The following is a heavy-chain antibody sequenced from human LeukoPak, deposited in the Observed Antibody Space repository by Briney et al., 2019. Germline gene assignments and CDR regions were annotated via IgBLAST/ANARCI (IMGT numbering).Heavy chain of an antibody. Sequence: GGSLRLSCAASGFTVSSNYMSWVRQAPGKGLEWVSYISSGSGTIYYADSVKGRFTISRDNAKNSLYLQMNSLRAEDTAVYYCASADLLDTTMINYWGQGTLVTVSS. CDR1: GFTVSSNY. CDR3: ASADLLDTTMINY. D-gene: IGHD5-18*01. J-gene: IGHJ4*02. CDR2: ISSGSGTI. V-gene: IGHV3-48*01.